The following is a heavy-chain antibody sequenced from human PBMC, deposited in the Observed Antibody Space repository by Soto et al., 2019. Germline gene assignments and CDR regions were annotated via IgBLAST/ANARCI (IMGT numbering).Heavy chain of an antibody. Sequence: ASVKVSCKVSGYTPTELSMHWVRQAPGKGLEWMGGFDPEDGETIYAQKFQGRVTMTEDTSTDTAYMELSSLRSEDTAVYYCATSSRALAAAGMEYPYYYYGMDVWGQGTTVTISS. CDR3: ATSSRALAAAGMEYPYYYYGMDV. CDR1: GYTPTELS. CDR2: FDPEDGET. D-gene: IGHD6-13*01. V-gene: IGHV1-24*01. J-gene: IGHJ6*02.